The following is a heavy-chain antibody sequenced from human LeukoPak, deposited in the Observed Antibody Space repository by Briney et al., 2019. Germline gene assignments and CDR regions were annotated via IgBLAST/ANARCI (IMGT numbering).Heavy chain of an antibody. CDR2: IYYSGST. J-gene: IGHJ3*02. V-gene: IGHV4-39*01. CDR1: GGSISSSSYY. Sequence: NPSETLSLTCTVSGGSISSSSYYWGWIRQPPGKGLEWIGSIYYSGSTYYNPSLKSRVTISVDTSKNQFSLKLSSVTAADTAVYYCARRDYDFWSGYPGAAFDIWGQGTMVTVSS. D-gene: IGHD3-3*01. CDR3: ARRDYDFWSGYPGAAFDI.